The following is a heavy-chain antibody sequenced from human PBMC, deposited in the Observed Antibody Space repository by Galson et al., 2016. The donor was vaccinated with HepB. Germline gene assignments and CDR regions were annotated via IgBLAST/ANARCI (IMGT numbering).Heavy chain of an antibody. CDR2: VYSTGTT. V-gene: IGHV4-39*01. J-gene: IGHJ4*02. CDR1: GGPISRGGYY. D-gene: IGHD2-21*02. CDR3: ARGGNCGGDCYSFDH. Sequence: ETLSLTCSVSGGPISRGGYYWGWIRQPPGKALEWMGYVYSTGTTYYNPSLKSRVTISVDTSKNQVSLKLTSVTAADTAVYYCARGGNCGGDCYSFDHWGEGDLVAVSS.